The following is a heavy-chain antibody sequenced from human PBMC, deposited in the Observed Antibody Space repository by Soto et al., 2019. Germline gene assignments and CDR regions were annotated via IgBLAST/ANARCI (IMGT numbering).Heavy chain of an antibody. D-gene: IGHD4-17*01. Sequence: GGSLRLSCAASGFTVSSNYMSWVRQAPGKGLEWVSVIYSGGNTYYADSVRGRFTISRDISKNTLYLQMNSLRADDTAVYYCAKDGGYGDLYFQHWGQGTLVTVSS. J-gene: IGHJ1*01. CDR3: AKDGGYGDLYFQH. CDR1: GFTVSSNY. CDR2: IYSGGNT. V-gene: IGHV3-66*01.